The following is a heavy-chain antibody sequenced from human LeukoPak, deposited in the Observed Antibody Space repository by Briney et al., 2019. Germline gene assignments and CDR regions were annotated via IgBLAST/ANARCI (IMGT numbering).Heavy chain of an antibody. J-gene: IGHJ4*02. CDR1: GGSFSGYY. V-gene: IGHV4-59*08. CDR3: ASSSEVDPTRIDY. D-gene: IGHD1-1*01. Sequence: SETLSLTCAVYGGSFSGYYWSWIRQPPGKGLEWIGYIYYSGSTNYNPSLKSRVTISVDTSKNQFSLKLSSVTAADTAVYYCASSSEVDPTRIDYWGQGTLVTVSS. CDR2: IYYSGST.